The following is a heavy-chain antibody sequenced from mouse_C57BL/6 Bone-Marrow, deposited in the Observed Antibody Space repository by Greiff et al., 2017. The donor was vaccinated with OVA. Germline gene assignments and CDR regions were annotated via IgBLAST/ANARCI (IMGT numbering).Heavy chain of an antibody. CDR3: TTFYGYDNAMDY. V-gene: IGHV14-4*01. Sequence: EVQLVESGAELVRPGASVKLSCTASGFNIKDDYMHWVKQRPEQGLEWIGWIDPENGDTEYASKFQGKATITADTSSNTAYLQLSSLTSEDTAVYYCTTFYGYDNAMDYWGQGTSVTVSS. J-gene: IGHJ4*01. CDR1: GFNIKDDY. CDR2: IDPENGDT. D-gene: IGHD2-2*01.